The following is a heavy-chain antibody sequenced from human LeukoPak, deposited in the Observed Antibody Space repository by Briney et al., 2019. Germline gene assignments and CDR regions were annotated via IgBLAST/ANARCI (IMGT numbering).Heavy chain of an antibody. Sequence: SETLSLTCAVYGGSFSGYYWSWIRQPPGKGLEWIGEINHSGSTNYNPSLKSRVTISVDTSKNQFSLKLSSVTAADTAVYYCARDRAWIQLWPTHWYFDLWGRGTLVTVSS. CDR2: INHSGST. J-gene: IGHJ2*01. D-gene: IGHD5-18*01. CDR3: ARDRAWIQLWPTHWYFDL. V-gene: IGHV4-34*01. CDR1: GGSFSGYY.